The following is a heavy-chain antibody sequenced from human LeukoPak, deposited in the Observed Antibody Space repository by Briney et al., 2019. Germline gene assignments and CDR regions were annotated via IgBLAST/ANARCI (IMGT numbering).Heavy chain of an antibody. CDR1: GFTFSSYA. CDR2: ISGSGGST. CDR3: AKGVSGYYQYNWFDP. J-gene: IGHJ5*02. Sequence: GGSLRLSCAASGFTFSSYAMSWVRQAPGKGLEWVSAISGSGGSTYYADSAKGRFTISRDNSKNTLYLQMNSLRAEDTAVYYCAKGVSGYYQYNWFDPWGQGTLVTVSS. D-gene: IGHD3-22*01. V-gene: IGHV3-23*01.